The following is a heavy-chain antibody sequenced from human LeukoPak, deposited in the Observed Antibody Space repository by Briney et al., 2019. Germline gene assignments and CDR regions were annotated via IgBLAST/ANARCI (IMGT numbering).Heavy chain of an antibody. CDR1: GFTFDDYA. CDR2: ISWNSGSI. J-gene: IGHJ5*02. CDR3: AKDSYDFWSGYSWFDP. Sequence: GGSLRLSCAASGFTFDDYAMHWVRHAPGKGLEWVSGISWNSGSIGYADSVKGRFTISRDNAKNSLYLQMNSLRAEDTALYYGAKDSYDFWSGYSWFDPWGQGTLVTVSS. V-gene: IGHV3-9*01. D-gene: IGHD3-3*01.